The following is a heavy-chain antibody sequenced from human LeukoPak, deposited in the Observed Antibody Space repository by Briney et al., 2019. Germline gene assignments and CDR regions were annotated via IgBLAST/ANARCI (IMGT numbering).Heavy chain of an antibody. CDR3: AIRTADSYGFDAFDI. CDR1: GYTLTELS. Sequence: GASVKVSCKVSGYTLTELSMHWVRQAPGKGLEWMGGFDPEDGETIYAQKFRGRVTMTEGTSTDTAYMELSSLRSEDTAVYYCAIRTADSYGFDAFDIWGQGTMVTVSS. V-gene: IGHV1-24*01. CDR2: FDPEDGET. J-gene: IGHJ3*02. D-gene: IGHD5-18*01.